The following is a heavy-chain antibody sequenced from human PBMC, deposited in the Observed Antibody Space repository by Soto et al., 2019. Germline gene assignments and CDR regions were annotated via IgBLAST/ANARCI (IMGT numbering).Heavy chain of an antibody. CDR1: GGSISSGGYS. CDR3: ARLGITMVRGVIITHGMDV. J-gene: IGHJ6*02. CDR2: IYHSGST. D-gene: IGHD3-10*01. Sequence: TLSLTCAVSGGSISSGGYSWSWIRQPPGKGLEWIGYIYHSGSTYYNPSLKSRVTISVDRSKNQFSLKLSSVTAADTAVYYCARLGITMVRGVIITHGMDVWGQGTTVTVSS. V-gene: IGHV4-30-2*01.